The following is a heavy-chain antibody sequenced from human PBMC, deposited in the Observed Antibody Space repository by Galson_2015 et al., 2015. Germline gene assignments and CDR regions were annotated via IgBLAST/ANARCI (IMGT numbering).Heavy chain of an antibody. D-gene: IGHD4/OR15-4a*01. V-gene: IGHV1-18*01. J-gene: IGHJ3*02. CDR3: ARDLDDGAGTGVFDI. CDR1: GYAFSRNG. Sequence: QSGAEVKKPGASVKVSCKASGYAFSRNGISWVRQAPGQGFEWMGRISGHSANTRYAQNLQGRVTMATDTSTGTAYMELRSLRSDDTAVYYCARDLDDGAGTGVFDIWGQGTMVIVSS. CDR2: ISGHSANT.